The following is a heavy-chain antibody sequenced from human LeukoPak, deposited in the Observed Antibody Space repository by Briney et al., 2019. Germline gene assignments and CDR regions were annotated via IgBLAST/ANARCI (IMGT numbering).Heavy chain of an antibody. D-gene: IGHD3-10*01. CDR2: ISYDGSNK. J-gene: IGHJ4*02. Sequence: GRSLRLSCAASGFTFSSYAMHWVRQAPGKGLEWVAVISYDGSNKYYADSVKGRFTISRDNSKNTLYLQMNSLRAEDTAVYCCARGDTYYYGSGDGYWGQGTLVTVSS. V-gene: IGHV3-30*04. CDR3: ARGDTYYYGSGDGY. CDR1: GFTFSSYA.